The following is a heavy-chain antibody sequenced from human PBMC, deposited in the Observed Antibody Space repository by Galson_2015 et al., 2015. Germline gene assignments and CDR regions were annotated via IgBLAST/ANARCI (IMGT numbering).Heavy chain of an antibody. V-gene: IGHV4-34*01. CDR2: INHSGST. Sequence: ETLSLTCAVYGGSFSGYYWSWIRQPPGKGLEWIGEINHSGSTNYNPSLKSRVTISVDTSKNHFSLKLSSVAAAGTAVYYCGAGVEGFDYWGQGTLVTVSS. CDR1: GGSFSGYY. D-gene: IGHD2-15*01. CDR3: GAGVEGFDY. J-gene: IGHJ4*02.